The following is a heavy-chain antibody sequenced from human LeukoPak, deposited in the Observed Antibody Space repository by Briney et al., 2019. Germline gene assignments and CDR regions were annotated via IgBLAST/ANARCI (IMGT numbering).Heavy chain of an antibody. CDR1: NYTFTSHD. CDR2: ISPYTGNT. D-gene: IGHD1-1*01. Sequence: ASVKVSCKASNYTFTSHDISWVRQAPGQGLEWMGWISPYTGNTKYAQKFQGRVTMTTSTSTSIVYMELRSLRSDDTAVYFCAREGGTWVPFDYWGQGTLGTVSS. J-gene: IGHJ4*02. V-gene: IGHV1-18*01. CDR3: AREGGTWVPFDY.